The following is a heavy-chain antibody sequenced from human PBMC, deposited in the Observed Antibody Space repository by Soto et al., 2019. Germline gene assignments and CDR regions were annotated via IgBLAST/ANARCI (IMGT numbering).Heavy chain of an antibody. V-gene: IGHV4-39*01. CDR1: GASLSSISYY. D-gene: IGHD2-15*01. Sequence: PSETLSLTCTVSGASLSSISYYWGWIREPPGNGLEWAGRIFFNGNIYYNPSLKSRVTISMEPSRTKFSLMVNSVTAADTAVYYCAIPPRSGGNCSNPPVAPWGHRALFTGYS. CDR3: AIPPRSGGNCSNPPVAP. J-gene: IGHJ5*02. CDR2: IFFNGNI.